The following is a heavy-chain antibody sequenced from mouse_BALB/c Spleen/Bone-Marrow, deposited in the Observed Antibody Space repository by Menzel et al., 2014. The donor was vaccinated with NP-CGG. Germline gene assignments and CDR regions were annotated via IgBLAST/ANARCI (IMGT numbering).Heavy chain of an antibody. CDR2: ISSGGTDT. D-gene: IGHD2-4*01. V-gene: IGHV5-9*02. Sequence: EVMLVESGGGLVKPGGSLKLSCAASGFAFSSYDMSWVRQTPEKRLEWVATISSGGTDTYYSDSVKGRITISRDNARNTLYLQMSSLRSEDTALYYCARRRGYDYAFDYWGQGTTLTVSS. CDR3: ARRRGYDYAFDY. J-gene: IGHJ2*01. CDR1: GFAFSSYD.